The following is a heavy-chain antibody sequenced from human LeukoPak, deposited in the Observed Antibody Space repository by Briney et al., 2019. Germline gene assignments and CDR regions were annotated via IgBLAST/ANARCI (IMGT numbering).Heavy chain of an antibody. D-gene: IGHD6-6*01. V-gene: IGHV3-30*18. J-gene: IGHJ4*02. CDR2: ISYDGSNE. CDR3: AKDSSSYEYYFDY. CDR1: GFTFRSYG. Sequence: GRSLRLSCAASGFTFRSYGMHWVRQAPGKGLEWVAVISYDGSNEDYADSVKGRFTISRDNSKNTLYLQMNSLRAEDTAVYYCAKDSSSYEYYFDYWGQGTLVTVSS.